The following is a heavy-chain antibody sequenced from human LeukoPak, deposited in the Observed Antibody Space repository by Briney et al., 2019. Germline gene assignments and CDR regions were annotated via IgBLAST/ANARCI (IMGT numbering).Heavy chain of an antibody. J-gene: IGHJ5*02. V-gene: IGHV3-30*02. Sequence: GGSLRLSCAASGCTFSSYGMHWVRQAPGKGLEWVAFIRYDGGNKYYADSVKGGFTISRDNTKNTLYMQMYSLRAETTAEYCSAKDTKAVVGTGNWFDPWGQGTLVTVSS. CDR1: GCTFSSYG. CDR3: AKDTKAVVGTGNWFDP. D-gene: IGHD6-19*01. CDR2: IRYDGGNK.